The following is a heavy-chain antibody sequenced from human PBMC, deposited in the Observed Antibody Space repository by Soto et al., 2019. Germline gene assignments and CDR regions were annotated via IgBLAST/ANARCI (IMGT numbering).Heavy chain of an antibody. J-gene: IGHJ4*02. Sequence: QVQLQQWGAGLLKPSETLSLTCAVYGGSFSGYYWSWIRQPPGKGLEWIGEINHSGSTNYNPSLKSRPTIPEDTSKNQFSRRLSSVPAANTAVYYGARRGPARQRPPNFDYGGQGPLVTVPS. V-gene: IGHV4-34*01. CDR3: ARRGPARQRPPNFDY. CDR1: GGSFSGYY. CDR2: INHSGST. D-gene: IGHD2-2*01.